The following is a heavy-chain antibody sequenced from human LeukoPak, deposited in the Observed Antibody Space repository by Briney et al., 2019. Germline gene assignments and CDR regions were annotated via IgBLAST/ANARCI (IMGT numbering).Heavy chain of an antibody. CDR2: ISGSGGST. D-gene: IGHD3-9*01. V-gene: IGHV3-23*01. J-gene: IGHJ5*02. CDR3: AKDAVGYFDWLLFTYWFDP. CDR1: GFTFSSYA. Sequence: GGSLRLSCAASGFTFSSYAMSWVRQAPGKGLEWVSAISGSGGSTYYADSVKGRFTISRDNSKNTLYLQMNSLGAEDTAVYYCAKDAVGYFDWLLFTYWFDPWGQGTLVTVSS.